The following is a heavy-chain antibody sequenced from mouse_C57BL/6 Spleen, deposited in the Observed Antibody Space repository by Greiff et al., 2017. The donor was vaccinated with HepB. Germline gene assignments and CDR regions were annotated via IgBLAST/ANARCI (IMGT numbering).Heavy chain of an antibody. J-gene: IGHJ1*03. CDR3: ARRGHSGGYFDV. Sequence: QVQLQQPGAELVRPGSSVKLSCKASGYTFTSYWMHWVKQRPIQGLEWIGNIDPSDSETHYNQKFKDKATLTVDKSSSTAYMQLSSLTSEDSAVYYCARRGHSGGYFDVWGTGTTVTVSS. V-gene: IGHV1-52*01. CDR2: IDPSDSET. CDR1: GYTFTSYW.